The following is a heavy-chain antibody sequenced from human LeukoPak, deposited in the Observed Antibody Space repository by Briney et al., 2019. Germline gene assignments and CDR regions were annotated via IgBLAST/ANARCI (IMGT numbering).Heavy chain of an antibody. D-gene: IGHD3-10*01. Sequence: PGGSLRLSCAASGFTFDDYGMSWVRQAPGKGLEWVSGINWNGGSTGYADSVKGRFTISRDNAKNSLYLQMNGLRAEDTALYYCASHYGSGSYYGGDYYYYMDVWGKGTTVTVSS. V-gene: IGHV3-20*04. CDR1: GFTFDDYG. CDR2: INWNGGST. J-gene: IGHJ6*03. CDR3: ASHYGSGSYYGGDYYYYMDV.